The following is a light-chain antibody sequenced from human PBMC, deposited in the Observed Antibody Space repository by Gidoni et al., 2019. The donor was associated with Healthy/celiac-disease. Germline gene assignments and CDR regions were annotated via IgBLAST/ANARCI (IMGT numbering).Light chain of an antibody. CDR1: QDISNY. V-gene: IGKV1-33*01. J-gene: IGKJ3*01. CDR3: QQYDNLPPVFT. Sequence: DIQMTQSPSSLSASVGDRVTLTCQASQDISNYLNWYQQKPGKAPKLLIYDASNLETGVPSRFSGSGSGTDFTFTISSLQPEDIATYYCQQYDNLPPVFTFXPXTKVDIK. CDR2: DAS.